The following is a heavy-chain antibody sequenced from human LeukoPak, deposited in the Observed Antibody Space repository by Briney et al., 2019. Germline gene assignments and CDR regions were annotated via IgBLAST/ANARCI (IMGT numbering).Heavy chain of an antibody. CDR3: ARLKYYYGSGSYSGSGFDY. V-gene: IGHV4-34*01. D-gene: IGHD3-10*01. CDR2: INHSGST. J-gene: IGHJ4*02. Sequence: SETLSLTCAVYGGSFSGYYWSWIRQPPGKGLEWIGEINHSGSTNYNPSLKSRVTISVDTSKNQFSLKLSSVTAADTAVYYCARLKYYYGSGSYSGSGFDYWGQGTLVTVSS. CDR1: GGSFSGYY.